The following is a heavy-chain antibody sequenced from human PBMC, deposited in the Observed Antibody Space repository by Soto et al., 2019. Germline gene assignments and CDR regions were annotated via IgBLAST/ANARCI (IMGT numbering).Heavy chain of an antibody. CDR1: GFTFSSYA. V-gene: IGHV3-23*01. Sequence: GGSLRLSCAASGFTFSSYAMSWVRQAPGKGLEWVSAISGSGGSTYYADSVKGRFTISRDNSKNTLYLQMNSLRAEDTAVYYSAKGRGYYFRNPDEWGQGTLVTVSS. J-gene: IGHJ4*02. CDR3: AKGRGYYFRNPDE. CDR2: ISGSGGST. D-gene: IGHD5-18*01.